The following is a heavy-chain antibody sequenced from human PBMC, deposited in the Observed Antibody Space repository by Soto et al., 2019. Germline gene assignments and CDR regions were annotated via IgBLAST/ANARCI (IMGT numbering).Heavy chain of an antibody. Sequence: QVQLQESGPGLVKPSQTLSLTCTVSGGSISSGGYYWSWIRQHPGKGLEWVGYIYYSGSTYYNPSLKSRVTISVDTSKNQFSLKLSSVTAADTAVYYCARGESGYYRRPIDYWGQGTLVTVSS. CDR2: IYYSGST. CDR1: GGSISSGGYY. V-gene: IGHV4-31*03. CDR3: ARGESGYYRRPIDY. J-gene: IGHJ4*02. D-gene: IGHD3-22*01.